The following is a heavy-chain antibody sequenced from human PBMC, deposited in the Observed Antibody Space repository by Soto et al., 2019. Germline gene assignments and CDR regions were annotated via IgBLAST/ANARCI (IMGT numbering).Heavy chain of an antibody. CDR2: IYYSGST. V-gene: IGHV4-39*01. D-gene: IGHD3-10*01. CDR1: GGSISSSSYY. J-gene: IGHJ3*02. Sequence: SSETLSLTCTVSGGSISSSSYYWGWIRQPPGKGLEWIGSIYYSGSTYYNPSLKSRVTISVDTSKNQFSLKLSSVTAADTAVYYCARHGFGVLWFGELWIGGAFDIWGQGTMVTVSS. CDR3: ARHGFGVLWFGELWIGGAFDI.